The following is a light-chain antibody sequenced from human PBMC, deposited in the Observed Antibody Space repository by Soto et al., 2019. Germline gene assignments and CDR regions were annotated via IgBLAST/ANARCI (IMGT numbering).Light chain of an antibody. CDR2: GAS. V-gene: IGKV3-15*01. J-gene: IGKJ5*01. CDR3: QQYHYYIT. CDR1: QSVSSN. Sequence: IVMTQSPATLSVSPGERATLSCRASQSVSSNLAWYQHKHGQSPRLLIYGASTRATGIPARFSGSGSGTEFTLIISSLQSEDFAVYYCQQYHYYITFGQGTRLEIK.